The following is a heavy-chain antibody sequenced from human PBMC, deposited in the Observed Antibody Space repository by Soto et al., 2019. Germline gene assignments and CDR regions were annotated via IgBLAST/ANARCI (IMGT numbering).Heavy chain of an antibody. J-gene: IGHJ6*02. CDR3: ARAISYCSSTSCYRGGPGYYYDGMDV. Sequence: QVQLVESGGGVVQPGRSLRLSCAASGFTFSSYGMHWVRQAPGKGLEWVAVIWYDGSNKYYADSVKGRFTISRDNSENTVYLQMNSLRAEETAVYYCARAISYCSSTSCYRGGPGYYYDGMDVWGQGTTVTVSS. CDR2: IWYDGSNK. V-gene: IGHV3-33*01. CDR1: GFTFSSYG. D-gene: IGHD2-2*01.